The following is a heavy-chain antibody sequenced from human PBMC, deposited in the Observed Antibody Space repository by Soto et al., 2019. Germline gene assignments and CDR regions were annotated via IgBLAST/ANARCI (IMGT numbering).Heavy chain of an antibody. CDR1: GFTFSSYA. V-gene: IGHV3-53*01. D-gene: IGHD3-3*01. CDR3: ERTVLRLFDNWFDP. Sequence: PSGSRRLSCAASGFTFSSYAMSWVRQAPGKGLEWVSVIYSGGSTYYADSVKGRFTISRDNSKNTLYLQMNSLRAEDTAVYYCERTVLRLFDNWFDPWGQGTLVTVSS. CDR2: IYSGGST. J-gene: IGHJ5*02.